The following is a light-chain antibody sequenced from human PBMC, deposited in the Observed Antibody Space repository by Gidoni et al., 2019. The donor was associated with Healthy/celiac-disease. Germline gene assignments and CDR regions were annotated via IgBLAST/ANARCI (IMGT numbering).Light chain of an antibody. CDR2: DAS. J-gene: IGKJ5*01. CDR3: QQRSNWPPLT. Sequence: EIVLTQAPATLSLSPGERATLSCRASQSISSYLAWYQQKPGQAPRLLIYDASNRATGIPARFSGSGSGTDFTLTISRLEHEDFAVYYCQQRSNWPPLTIGQXTRLEIK. CDR1: QSISSY. V-gene: IGKV3-11*01.